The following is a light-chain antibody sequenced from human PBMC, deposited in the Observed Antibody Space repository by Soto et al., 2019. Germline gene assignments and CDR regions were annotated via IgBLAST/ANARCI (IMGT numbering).Light chain of an antibody. CDR2: EGS. Sequence: QSVLTQPASVSGSPGQSITISCTGTSSDVGSYNLVSWYQQHPGKAPKLMIYEGSKRPSGVSNRFSGSKSGNTASLTISGLQAEDEADYYCCSFAGSYTLFGGGTQLTVL. CDR3: CSFAGSYTL. CDR1: SSDVGSYNL. J-gene: IGLJ2*01. V-gene: IGLV2-23*01.